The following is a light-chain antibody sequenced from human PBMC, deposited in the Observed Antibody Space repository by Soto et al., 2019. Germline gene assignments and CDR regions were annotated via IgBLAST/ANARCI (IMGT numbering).Light chain of an antibody. CDR1: QTISSW. CDR3: QHYKDYVCT. Sequence: DIQMTQSPSTLSGSVGDRVTITCRASQTISSWLAWYQQKPGKAPKLLIYKASTLKSGVPSRFSGSGSGTEFTLTISSLQPDDFATYYCQHYKDYVCTFGQGTKVDIK. J-gene: IGKJ1*01. V-gene: IGKV1-5*03. CDR2: KAS.